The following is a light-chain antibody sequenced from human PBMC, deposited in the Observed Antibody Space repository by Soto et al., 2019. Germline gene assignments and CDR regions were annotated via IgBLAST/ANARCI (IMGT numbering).Light chain of an antibody. Sequence: QSALTQPASGSGSPGQSISISCTGSSSDVGAYNYVAWYQQKPGKAPKLLIYEVDNRPSGISHRFSGSKSGNTASLTISGLHPEDEAEYYCSSYTVINTAVFGGGTKLTVL. CDR2: EVD. CDR1: SSDVGAYNY. CDR3: SSYTVINTAV. J-gene: IGLJ3*02. V-gene: IGLV2-14*01.